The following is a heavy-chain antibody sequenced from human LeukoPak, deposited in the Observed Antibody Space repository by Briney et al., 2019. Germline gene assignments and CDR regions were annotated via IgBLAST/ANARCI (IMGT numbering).Heavy chain of an antibody. CDR3: ARPGYYYGSGSGQYPWLDP. V-gene: IGHV5-51*01. CDR2: IYPAYSDT. CDR1: EYSFTGYC. D-gene: IGHD3-10*01. Sequence: SPKISGKDSEYSFTGYCVGFGRRRTVKSPEWMGIIYPAYSDTRYSPSFQGQVTISADKSISTAYLQWSRLKASDTAMYYCARPGYYYGSGSGQYPWLDPWGQGTLVSVFS. J-gene: IGHJ5*02.